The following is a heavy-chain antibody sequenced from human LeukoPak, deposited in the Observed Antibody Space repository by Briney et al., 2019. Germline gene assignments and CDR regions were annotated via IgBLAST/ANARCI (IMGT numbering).Heavy chain of an antibody. V-gene: IGHV3-74*01. J-gene: IGHJ4*02. CDR2: VNSDGSWT. CDR1: GNYW. Sequence: GGSLRLFCAASGNYWMHRGRQAPGKGLVWVSHVNSDGSWTSHADSVKGRFTISKDNAKNTVYLQMNNLRTEDTAVYYCVSFYETNWGRGTLVTVSS. CDR3: VSFYETN. D-gene: IGHD2-2*01.